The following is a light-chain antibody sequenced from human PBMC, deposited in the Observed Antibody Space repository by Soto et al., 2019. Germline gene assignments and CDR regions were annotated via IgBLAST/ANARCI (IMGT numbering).Light chain of an antibody. CDR1: QSLLSRDGYTL. J-gene: IGKJ1*01. CDR3: MQFRQAPWT. CDR2: LGS. Sequence: EIVMTQSPPSLPVTPGESASISCRSSQSLLSRDGYTLLDWYVQKPGQSPQVLIYLGSNRASGVPDRFSGSGSGTDFTLKISRVEAEDVGVYYCMQFRQAPWTFGQGTKVEIK. V-gene: IGKV2-28*01.